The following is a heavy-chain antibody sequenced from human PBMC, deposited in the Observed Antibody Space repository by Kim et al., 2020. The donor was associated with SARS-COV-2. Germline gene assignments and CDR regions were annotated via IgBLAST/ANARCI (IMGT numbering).Heavy chain of an antibody. J-gene: IGHJ4*02. CDR3: AAADRSSSSFDY. V-gene: IGHV5-10-1*01. D-gene: IGHD6-13*01. Sequence: YGPSFQGHVTISADKSISTAYLQWSSLKASDTAMYYCAAADRSSSSFDYWGQGTLVTVSS.